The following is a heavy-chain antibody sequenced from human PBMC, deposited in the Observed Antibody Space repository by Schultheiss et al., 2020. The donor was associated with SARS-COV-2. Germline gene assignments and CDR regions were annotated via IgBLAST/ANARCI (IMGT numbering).Heavy chain of an antibody. V-gene: IGHV3-30-3*02. J-gene: IGHJ4*02. CDR2: ISYDGSNK. CDR1: GFTFSSYA. CDR3: AKTSEGRGVAAIDY. D-gene: IGHD6-25*01. Sequence: GGSLRLSCAASGFTFSSYAMHWVRQAPGKGLEWVAVISYDGSNKYYADSVKGRFTISRDNSKNTLYLQMNSLRAEDTAVYYCAKTSEGRGVAAIDYWGQGTLVTVSS.